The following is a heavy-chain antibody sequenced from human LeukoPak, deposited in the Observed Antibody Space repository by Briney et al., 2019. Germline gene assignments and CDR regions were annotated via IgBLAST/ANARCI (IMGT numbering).Heavy chain of an antibody. D-gene: IGHD5-18*01. CDR2: ISYDGSNK. V-gene: IGHV3-30*04. CDR3: AKLHGYSYGYVDY. Sequence: PGGSLRLSCAASGFTFSSYAMHWVRQAPGKGLEWVALISYDGSNKYYADSVKGRFTISRDNSKNTLYLQMNSLRAEDTAVYYCAKLHGYSYGYVDYWGQGTLVTVSS. CDR1: GFTFSSYA. J-gene: IGHJ4*02.